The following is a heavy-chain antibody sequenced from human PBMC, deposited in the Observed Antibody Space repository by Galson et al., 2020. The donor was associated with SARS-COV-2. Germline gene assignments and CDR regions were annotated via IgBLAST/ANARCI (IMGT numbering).Heavy chain of an antibody. Sequence: SGPTLVKPTQTLTLNCNFSGFSLTTSGMCVSWIRQSPGKALEWLARIDWDDDKFYNTSLKTRLTISKDTSKNQVVLTMTNMDPVETATYYCSRAPICYDRRANYKEKNALDIWGQGTMVTVSS. V-gene: IGHV2-70*17. CDR1: GFSLTTSGMC. CDR3: SRAPICYDRRANYKEKNALDI. D-gene: IGHD3-22*01. J-gene: IGHJ3*02. CDR2: IDWDDDK.